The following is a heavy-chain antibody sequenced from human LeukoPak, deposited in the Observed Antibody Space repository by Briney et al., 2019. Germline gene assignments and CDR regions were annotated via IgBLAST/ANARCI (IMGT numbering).Heavy chain of an antibody. D-gene: IGHD5-24*01. J-gene: IGHJ4*02. CDR2: ISSSGGST. CDR3: ARATEMATIHDY. CDR1: GFTLSSYA. V-gene: IGHV3-23*01. Sequence: PGGSLRLSCAASGFTLSSYAMSWVRQAPGKGLQWVSGISSSGGSTYYVDSVKGRFTISRDNSKNTLYLQMNSLRAEDTAVYYCARATEMATIHDYWGQGTLVTVSS.